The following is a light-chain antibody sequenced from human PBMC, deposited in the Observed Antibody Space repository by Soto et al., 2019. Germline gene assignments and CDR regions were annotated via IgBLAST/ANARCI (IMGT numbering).Light chain of an antibody. CDR1: QSVSCCY. V-gene: IGKV3-20*01. J-gene: IGKJ4*01. CDR2: GAS. CDR3: QQYGSSPRVT. Sequence: EIVLTQSPGTLSLSPGERATLSCSASQSVSCCYLAWYQQKPGQAPRLLIYGASSRATGIPDRFSGSGSGTDFTLTISRLEPEDLAVYYCQQYGSSPRVTFGGGTKVEIK.